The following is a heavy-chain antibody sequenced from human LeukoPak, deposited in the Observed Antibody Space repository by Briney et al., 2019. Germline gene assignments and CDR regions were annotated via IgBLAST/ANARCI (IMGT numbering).Heavy chain of an antibody. V-gene: IGHV1-2*02. J-gene: IGHJ3*02. CDR3: ARLTYYDFWSGYNYAFDI. Sequence: ASVKVSCKASGYTFTGYYIHWVRQAPGQGLEWMGWINPNNGYTNYAQKFQGRVTMTRDTSISTAYMELSRLRSDDTAVYYCARLTYYDFWSGYNYAFDIWGQGTMVTVSS. CDR2: INPNNGYT. D-gene: IGHD3-3*01. CDR1: GYTFTGYY.